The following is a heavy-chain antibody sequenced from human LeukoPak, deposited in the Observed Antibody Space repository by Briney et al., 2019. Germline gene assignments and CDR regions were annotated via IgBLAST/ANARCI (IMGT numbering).Heavy chain of an antibody. D-gene: IGHD6-13*01. CDR3: AKYSSSWYYFDY. CDR2: ISYDGSNK. J-gene: IGHJ4*02. CDR1: GFTFSSYG. V-gene: IGHV3-30*18. Sequence: QTGGSLRLSCAASGFTFSSYGMHWVRQAPGKGLEWVAVISYDGSNKYYADSVKGRFTIPRDNSKNTLYLQMNSLRAEDTAVYYCAKYSSSWYYFDYWGQGTLVTVSS.